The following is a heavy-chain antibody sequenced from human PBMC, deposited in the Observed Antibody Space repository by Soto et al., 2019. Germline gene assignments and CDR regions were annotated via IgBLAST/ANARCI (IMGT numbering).Heavy chain of an antibody. CDR1: GYTFTSYG. CDR2: ISAYNGNT. V-gene: IGHV1-18*04. Sequence: ASVKVSCKASGYTFTSYGISWVRQAPGQGLEWMGWISAYNGNTNYAQKLQGRVTMTTDTSTSTAYMELRSLRSDDTAVYYCARELYNYLYYYYGMDVWGQGTTVTVAS. J-gene: IGHJ6*02. D-gene: IGHD3-22*01. CDR3: ARELYNYLYYYYGMDV.